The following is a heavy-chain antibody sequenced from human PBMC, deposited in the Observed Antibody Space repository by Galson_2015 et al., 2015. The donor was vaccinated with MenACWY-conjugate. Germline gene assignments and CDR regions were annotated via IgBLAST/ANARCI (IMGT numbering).Heavy chain of an antibody. Sequence: SLRLSCAASGFTFNTYTMIWVRQAPGKGLAWVSSISTNSDYIYYADSVKGRFTISRDNAKNSLYLQLNSLRAEDTAVFYCARESGRNDAFDIWGQGTMVTVSS. CDR2: ISTNSDYI. CDR3: ARESGRNDAFDI. CDR1: GFTFNTYT. J-gene: IGHJ3*02. V-gene: IGHV3-21*01.